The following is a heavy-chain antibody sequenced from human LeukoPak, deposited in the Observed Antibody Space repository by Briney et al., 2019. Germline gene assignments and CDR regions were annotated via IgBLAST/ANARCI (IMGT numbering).Heavy chain of an antibody. CDR1: GFTFSSYA. D-gene: IGHD1-26*01. Sequence: GGSLRLSCAASGFTFSSYAMSWVRQAPGKGLEWVANIKQDGSEKYYVDSVKGRFTISRDNAKNSLYLQMNSLRAEDTAVYYCARVVGATWVDYWGQGTLVTVSS. J-gene: IGHJ4*02. CDR3: ARVVGATWVDY. V-gene: IGHV3-7*03. CDR2: IKQDGSEK.